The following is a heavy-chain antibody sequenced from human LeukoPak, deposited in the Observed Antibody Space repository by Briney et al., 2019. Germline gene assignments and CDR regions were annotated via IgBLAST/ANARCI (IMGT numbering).Heavy chain of an antibody. CDR1: GFTFSSNY. D-gene: IGHD6-19*01. CDR2: IYSGGST. J-gene: IGHJ4*02. V-gene: IGHV3-53*01. Sequence: GGSLRLSCAASGFTFSSNYMSWVRQAPGKGLEWVSVIYSGGSTYYADSVKGRFTISRDNSKNTLYLQVNSLRAEDTAIYYCAKGGRIAVAGKAIDYWGQGTLVTVSS. CDR3: AKGGRIAVAGKAIDY.